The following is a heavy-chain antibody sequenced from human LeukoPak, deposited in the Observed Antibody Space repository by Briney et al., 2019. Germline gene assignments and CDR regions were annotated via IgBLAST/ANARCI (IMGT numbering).Heavy chain of an antibody. CDR1: GFTFSSYA. CDR2: VGIDSGNT. Sequence: GGSLRLSCAASGFTFSSYAMSWVRQAPGKGLEWISYVGIDSGNTKYADSVRGRFTISADKAKNSLYLQMNSLRVEDTAVYYCARDHNYAFDNWGQGTLVSVAS. V-gene: IGHV3-48*01. J-gene: IGHJ4*02. CDR3: ARDHNYAFDN. D-gene: IGHD1-1*01.